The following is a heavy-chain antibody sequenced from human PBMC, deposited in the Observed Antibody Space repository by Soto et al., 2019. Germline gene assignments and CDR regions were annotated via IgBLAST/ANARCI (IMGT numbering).Heavy chain of an antibody. D-gene: IGHD5-18*01. CDR2: LIAMLGTP. CDR1: GGTFGSHG. Sequence: GASVKVSCKASGGTFGSHGIAWVRQAPGQGLKWMGGLIAMLGTPTYARKVQGRATITADESLTSSYLELRSLRSEDTAVYFCARGAMANFDYWGQGTVVTVSS. J-gene: IGHJ4*02. CDR3: ARGAMANFDY. V-gene: IGHV1-69*13.